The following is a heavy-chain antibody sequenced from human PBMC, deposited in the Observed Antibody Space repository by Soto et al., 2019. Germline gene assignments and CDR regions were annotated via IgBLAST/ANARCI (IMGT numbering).Heavy chain of an antibody. D-gene: IGHD2-2*01. CDR3: AKGRVVPAATAY. V-gene: IGHV3-23*01. CDR2: ISGSGGST. Sequence: PGGSLRLSCAASGFTFSSYAMSWVRQAPGKGLEWVSAISGSGGSTYYADSVKGRFTISRDNSKNTLYLKMNSLRAEDTAFYYCAKGRVVPAATAYWGQGTLVTVSS. CDR1: GFTFSSYA. J-gene: IGHJ4*02.